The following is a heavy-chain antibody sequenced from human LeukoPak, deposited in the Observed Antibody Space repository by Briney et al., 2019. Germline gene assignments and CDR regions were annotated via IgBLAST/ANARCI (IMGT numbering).Heavy chain of an antibody. CDR1: GFTFSSYA. Sequence: PGGSLRLSCAASGFTFSSYAMHWVRQAPGKGLEYVSAISSNGGSTYYANSVKGGFTISRDNSKNTLYLQMGSLRAEDMAVYYCAREVPPSYFDYWGQGTLVTVSS. V-gene: IGHV3-64*01. CDR2: ISSNGGST. J-gene: IGHJ4*02. D-gene: IGHD3-10*01. CDR3: AREVPPSYFDY.